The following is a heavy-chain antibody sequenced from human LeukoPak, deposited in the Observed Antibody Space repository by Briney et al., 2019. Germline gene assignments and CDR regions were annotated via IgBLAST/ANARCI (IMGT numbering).Heavy chain of an antibody. CDR2: INPNSGGT. Sequence: ASVKVSCKASGYTFTGYYMHWVRQAPGQGLEWMGWINPNSGGTNYAQKFQGRVTMTRDTSISTAYMELSSLRSEDTAVYYCATADVLRFLESRGNYFDYWGQGTLVTVSS. CDR1: GYTFTGYY. D-gene: IGHD3-3*01. CDR3: ATADVLRFLESRGNYFDY. V-gene: IGHV1-2*02. J-gene: IGHJ4*02.